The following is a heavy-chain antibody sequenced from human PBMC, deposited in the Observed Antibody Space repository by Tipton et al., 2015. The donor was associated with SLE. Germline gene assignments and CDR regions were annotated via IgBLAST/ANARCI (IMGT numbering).Heavy chain of an antibody. D-gene: IGHD3-3*02. CDR3: AREGVHFWSGSSYFYYYYMDL. Sequence: TLSLTCAVYGGSFSGYYWSWIRQPPGKGLEWIGEINHSGSTNYNPSLKSRVTISVDTSKNQFSLKLSSVTAADTAVYYCAREGVHFWSGSSYFYYYYMDLWGKVYTVTVSS. J-gene: IGHJ6*03. CDR1: GGSFSGYY. V-gene: IGHV4-34*01. CDR2: INHSGST.